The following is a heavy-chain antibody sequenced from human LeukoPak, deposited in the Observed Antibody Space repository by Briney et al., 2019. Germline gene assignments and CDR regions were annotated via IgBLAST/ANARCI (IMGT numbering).Heavy chain of an antibody. V-gene: IGHV3-9*01. Sequence: GGSLRLSCAASGFNFDDYAMHWVRQAPGQGLEWVSGITWNSGSKFYADSVKGRFTISRDNAKNSLYLQMNSLRAEDTALYYCAKDSGSTTQNWLDSWGQGTLVTVSS. CDR1: GFNFDDYA. J-gene: IGHJ5*01. CDR3: AKDSGSTTQNWLDS. CDR2: ITWNSGSK. D-gene: IGHD2-2*01.